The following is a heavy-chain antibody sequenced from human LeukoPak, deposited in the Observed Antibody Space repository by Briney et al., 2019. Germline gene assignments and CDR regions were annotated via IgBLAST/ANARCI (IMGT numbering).Heavy chain of an antibody. Sequence: ASVKVSCKASGYTFTSYAMNWVRQAPGQGLEWMGWISTNTGNPTYAQGFTGPFVFSLDTSVSTAYLQISSLKAEDTAVYYCARAEYGGDSGYGMDVWGQGTTVTVSS. CDR3: ARAEYGGDSGYGMDV. CDR1: GYTFTSYA. V-gene: IGHV7-4-1*02. D-gene: IGHD4-23*01. CDR2: ISTNTGNP. J-gene: IGHJ6*02.